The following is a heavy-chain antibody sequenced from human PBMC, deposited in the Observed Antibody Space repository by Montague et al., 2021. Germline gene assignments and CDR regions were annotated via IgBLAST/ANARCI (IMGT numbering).Heavy chain of an antibody. CDR1: GFTFSSYV. J-gene: IGHJ4*02. V-gene: IGHV3-74*01. Sequence: SLRLSCAASGFTFSSYVMHWVRQAPGKGLVWVSRISHDGTVTTYADSVKGRFTIPRDNAKNTLFLQMNSLRAEDTAVYYCTRDVNWDLFDYWGQGALVTVSS. CDR2: ISHDGTVT. D-gene: IGHD7-27*01. CDR3: TRDVNWDLFDY.